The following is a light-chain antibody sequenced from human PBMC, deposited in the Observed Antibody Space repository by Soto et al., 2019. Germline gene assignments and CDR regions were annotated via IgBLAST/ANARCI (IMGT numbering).Light chain of an antibody. V-gene: IGLV1-51*01. Sequence: QSALTQPPSVSAAPGQKVTISCSGSSSNIGNNSVSWYHQLPGTAPKLLIFDSNKRPSGIPDRFSGSKSGTSATLGITGLQTGDEADYYCGTWDSSLSALNYVFGTGTKLTVL. CDR3: GTWDSSLSALNYV. CDR1: SSNIGNNS. CDR2: DSN. J-gene: IGLJ1*01.